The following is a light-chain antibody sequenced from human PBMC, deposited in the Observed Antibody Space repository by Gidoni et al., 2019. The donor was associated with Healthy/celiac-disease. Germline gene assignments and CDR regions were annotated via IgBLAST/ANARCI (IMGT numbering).Light chain of an antibody. CDR2: DVT. CDR1: SSDVGAYNY. V-gene: IGLV2-14*04. Sequence: GQSITISCTGTSSDVGAYNYVSWYQQHPGKVPKLMIYDVTNRPSGVSNRFSGSKSGNTASLTLSGLQAEDEADYYCSSYTSSSTPCVFGTGTKVTVL. CDR3: SSYTSSSTPCV. J-gene: IGLJ1*01.